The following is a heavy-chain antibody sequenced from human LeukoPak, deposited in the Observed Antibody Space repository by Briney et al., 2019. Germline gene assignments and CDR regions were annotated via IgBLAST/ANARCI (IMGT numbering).Heavy chain of an antibody. V-gene: IGHV1-46*01. CDR1: GYTFTSYY. D-gene: IGHD3-10*01. J-gene: IGHJ4*02. Sequence: ASVKVSCKASGYTFTSYYMHWVRQAPGQGLEWMGIINPSGGTTIYAQKFQGRVSMTKDTFTSTVYMELSSLRSEDTAVYYCARGAYSGTGSYYDYWGQGTLVTVSS. CDR2: INPSGGTT. CDR3: ARGAYSGTGSYYDY.